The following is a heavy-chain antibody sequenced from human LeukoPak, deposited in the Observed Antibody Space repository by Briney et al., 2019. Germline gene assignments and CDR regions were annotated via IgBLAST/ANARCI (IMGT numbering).Heavy chain of an antibody. J-gene: IGHJ6*02. Sequence: GASVKVSCKASGYTLTSYYLHWVRQAPGQGLEWMAILNPSGGSTSHAQKFQGRVTMTRDTSASTVYMELSSLRSEDTAVYYCASVYKHGMDVWGQGTTVTVSS. CDR3: ASVYKHGMDV. V-gene: IGHV1-46*01. CDR1: GYTLTSYY. CDR2: LNPSGGST. D-gene: IGHD5-24*01.